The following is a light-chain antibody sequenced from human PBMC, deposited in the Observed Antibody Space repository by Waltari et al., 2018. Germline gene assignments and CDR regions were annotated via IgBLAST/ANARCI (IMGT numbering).Light chain of an antibody. Sequence: DIQMTQSPSSLSASVGDRVTVTCRATQGINKDLSWYQQKPGKAPTLLIYGASSLQTGVSFRFSGSGSGTDFTLTISSLQPEDVATYYCQQDYTTPLTFGGGTKVEIK. J-gene: IGKJ4*01. V-gene: IGKV1-27*01. CDR1: QGINKD. CDR3: QQDYTTPLT. CDR2: GAS.